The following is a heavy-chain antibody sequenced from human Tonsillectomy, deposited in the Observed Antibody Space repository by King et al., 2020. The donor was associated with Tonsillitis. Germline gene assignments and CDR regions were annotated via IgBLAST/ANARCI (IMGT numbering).Heavy chain of an antibody. CDR2: ISGSDGST. CDR1: GFTFSSND. Sequence: VQLVESGGGLVQPGGSLRLSCGASGFTFSSNDMTWVRQAPGKGLEWLSGISGSDGSTYYADSVKGRFTISRDNSKNILYLQMNSLRVEDTAVYYCAKNSGIYGYWGHGTLVTVSS. V-gene: IGHV3-23*04. CDR3: AKNSGIYGY. J-gene: IGHJ4*01. D-gene: IGHD1-26*01.